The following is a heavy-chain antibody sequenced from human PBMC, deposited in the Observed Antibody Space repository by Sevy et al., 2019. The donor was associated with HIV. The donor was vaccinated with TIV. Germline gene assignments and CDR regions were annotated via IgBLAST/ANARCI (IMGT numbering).Heavy chain of an antibody. Sequence: GGSLRLSCAASGFTFSSYRMNWVRQAPGKGLEWVAYIKNDGSDKYYGDSVKGRFTISRDNAKNSLYLQMNSLRAEDTGVYYWAREQDQSIGVVTAIALDYWGQGTLVTVSS. CDR1: GFTFSSYR. J-gene: IGHJ4*02. CDR3: AREQDQSIGVVTAIALDY. V-gene: IGHV3-7*01. CDR2: IKNDGSDK. D-gene: IGHD2-21*02.